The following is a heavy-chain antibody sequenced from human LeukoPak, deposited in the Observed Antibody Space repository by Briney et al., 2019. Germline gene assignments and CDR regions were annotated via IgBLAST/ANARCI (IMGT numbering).Heavy chain of an antibody. D-gene: IGHD1-1*01. J-gene: IGHJ4*02. V-gene: IGHV5-51*01. CDR2: INPSDSDT. CDR3: ARAWNFDY. Sequence: KFGESLEISCKGSGYSFTNYWIAWVRQMPGRGLEWMVIINPSDSDTRYSPSFQGQVTISADKSISTAYLQWSSLKASDSAMYYCARAWNFDYWGQGTLVTVSS. CDR1: GYSFTNYW.